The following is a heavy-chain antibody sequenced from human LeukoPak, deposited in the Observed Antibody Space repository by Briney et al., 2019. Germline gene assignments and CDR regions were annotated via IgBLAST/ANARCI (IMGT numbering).Heavy chain of an antibody. D-gene: IGHD3-3*01. CDR1: GGSISSGSYY. CDR2: IYTSGST. V-gene: IGHV4-61*02. J-gene: IGHJ4*02. Sequence: SETLSLTCTVSGGSISSGSYYWSWIRQPAGKGLEWIGRIYTSGSTNHNPSLKSRVTISVDTSKNQFSLKLSSVTAADTAVYYCARAHDFWSGYYDYWGQGTLVTVSS. CDR3: ARAHDFWSGYYDY.